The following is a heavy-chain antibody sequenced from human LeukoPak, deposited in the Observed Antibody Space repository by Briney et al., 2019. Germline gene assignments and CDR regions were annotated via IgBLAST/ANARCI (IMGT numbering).Heavy chain of an antibody. J-gene: IGHJ4*02. CDR2: IRSKAYGGTT. V-gene: IGHV3-49*04. CDR1: GFTLDDYA. CDR3: TRALNWDCSSTSCYGGY. Sequence: PGGSLRLSCAASGFTLDDYAMHWVRPAPGKGLEWVGFIRSKAYGGTTEYAASVKGRFTISRDDSKSIAYLQMNSLKTEDTAVYYCTRALNWDCSSTSCYGGYWGQGTLVTVSS. D-gene: IGHD2-2*01.